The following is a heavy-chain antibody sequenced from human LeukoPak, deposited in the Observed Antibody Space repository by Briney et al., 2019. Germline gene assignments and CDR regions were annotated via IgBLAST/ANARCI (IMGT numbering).Heavy chain of an antibody. CDR2: IYSGGST. Sequence: GGSLRLSCAASGFTVSSNYMSWVRQAPGKGLEWVSVIYSGGSTYYADSVKGRFTISRDNSKNTLYLQMNSLRAEDTAVYYCAREGGGYNWKLFDYWGQGTLVTVSS. J-gene: IGHJ4*02. CDR3: AREGGGYNWKLFDY. D-gene: IGHD1-20*01. CDR1: GFTVSSNY. V-gene: IGHV3-53*01.